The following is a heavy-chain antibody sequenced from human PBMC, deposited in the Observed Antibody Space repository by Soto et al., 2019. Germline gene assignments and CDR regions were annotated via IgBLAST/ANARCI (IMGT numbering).Heavy chain of an antibody. CDR2: ISGSGGST. D-gene: IGHD3-10*01. J-gene: IGHJ5*02. CDR1: GFPFSSYA. Sequence: GGSLRLSCAASGFPFSSYAMSWVRQAPGKGLEWVSAISGSGGSTYYADSVKGRFTISRDNSKNTLYLQMNSLRAEDTAVYYCEKTGALSWFGEHYFWFDPWGQGTLVTV. V-gene: IGHV3-23*01. CDR3: EKTGALSWFGEHYFWFDP.